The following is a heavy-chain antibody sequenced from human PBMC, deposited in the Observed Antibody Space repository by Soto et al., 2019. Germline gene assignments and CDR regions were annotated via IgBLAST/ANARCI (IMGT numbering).Heavy chain of an antibody. V-gene: IGHV1-69*02. D-gene: IGHD3-10*01. Sequence: ASVKVSCKASGGTFSSYTISWVRQAPGQGLEWMGRIIPILGIANYAQKFQGRVTITADKSTSTAYMELSSLRSEDTAVYYCARAPGMVRGVYYYYYYMDVWGKGTTVTVSS. CDR1: GGTFSSYT. CDR2: IIPILGIA. CDR3: ARAPGMVRGVYYYYYYMDV. J-gene: IGHJ6*03.